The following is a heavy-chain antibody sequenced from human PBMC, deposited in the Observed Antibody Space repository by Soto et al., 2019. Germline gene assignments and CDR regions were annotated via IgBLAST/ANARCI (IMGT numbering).Heavy chain of an antibody. Sequence: SETLSLTCTVSGASISGFYWSWIRKSAGKGLEWIGRIYATGTTDYNPSLKSRVMMSVDTSKKQFSLKLRSVTAADTAVYFCARVKATLYRHYYFDYWGQGTPVTVS. CDR3: ARVKATLYRHYYFDY. D-gene: IGHD5-12*01. CDR1: GASISGFY. J-gene: IGHJ4*02. CDR2: IYATGTT. V-gene: IGHV4-4*07.